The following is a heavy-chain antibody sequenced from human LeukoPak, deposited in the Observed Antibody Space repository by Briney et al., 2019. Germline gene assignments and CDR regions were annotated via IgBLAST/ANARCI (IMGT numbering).Heavy chain of an antibody. CDR1: GYTFTSYD. CDR2: MNLNSGNT. D-gene: IGHD2-15*01. J-gene: IGHJ4*02. V-gene: IGHV1-8*01. Sequence: GASVKVSCKASGYTFTSYDINWVRQATGQGLEWMGWMNLNSGNTSYAQKFQGRVTMTRNTSISTAYMELSSLRSEDTAVYYCARGDRNCSGGSCSATFDYWGQGTLVTVSS. CDR3: ARGDRNCSGGSCSATFDY.